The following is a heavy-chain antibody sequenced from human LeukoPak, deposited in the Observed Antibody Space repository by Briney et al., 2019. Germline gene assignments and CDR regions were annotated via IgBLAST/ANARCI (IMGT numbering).Heavy chain of an antibody. Sequence: PGGSLRLSCAASGFTFDDYAMHWVRQAPGKGLEWVSLISWDGGSTYYADSVKGRFTISRDNSKNSLYLQMNSLRAEDTALYYCAKDGGLYSGSYYIDYWGQETLVTVSS. D-gene: IGHD1-26*01. CDR3: AKDGGLYSGSYYIDY. V-gene: IGHV3-43D*04. CDR2: ISWDGGST. J-gene: IGHJ4*02. CDR1: GFTFDDYA.